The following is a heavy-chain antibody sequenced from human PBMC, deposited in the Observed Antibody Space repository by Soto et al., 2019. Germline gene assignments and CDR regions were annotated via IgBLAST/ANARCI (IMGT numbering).Heavy chain of an antibody. Sequence: PSQTLSLTCAISGDSVSSNSAAWNWIRQSPSRGLEWLGRTYYRSKWYNDYAGSVKSRVTISPDTSKNQFSLQLNSLTPEDAAVYYCARGAFREFGTFDVWGQATMVTVSS. CDR1: GDSVSSNSAA. J-gene: IGHJ3*01. V-gene: IGHV6-1*01. CDR2: TYYRSKWYN. D-gene: IGHD1-26*01. CDR3: ARGAFREFGTFDV.